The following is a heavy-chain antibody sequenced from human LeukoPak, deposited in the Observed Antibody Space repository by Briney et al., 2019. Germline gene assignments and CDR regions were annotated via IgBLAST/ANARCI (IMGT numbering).Heavy chain of an antibody. CDR3: VTSSAYYNEADI. CDR2: INPSGGST. D-gene: IGHD1-26*01. Sequence: ASVKVSCKTSGYSFTSYYMHWVRQAPGQGLEWMGIINPSGGSTTYAQKFQGRLTMTSDTSTSTVYMELSSLRSEDTAVYYCVTSSAYYNEADIWGQGTMVTVSS. V-gene: IGHV1-46*01. CDR1: GYSFTSYY. J-gene: IGHJ3*02.